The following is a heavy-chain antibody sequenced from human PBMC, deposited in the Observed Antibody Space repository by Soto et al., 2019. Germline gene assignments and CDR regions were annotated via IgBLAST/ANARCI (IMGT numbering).Heavy chain of an antibody. V-gene: IGHV1-2*02. D-gene: IGHD3-9*01. Sequence: ASVKVSCKASGYTFTGYYMHWVRQAPGQGLEWMGWINPNSGGTNYAQKFQGRVTMTRDTSISTAYMELSRLRSDDTAEYYCARGSLYTVLRYFDWLFCLDYWGQGTLVTVSS. CDR2: INPNSGGT. CDR1: GYTFTGYY. J-gene: IGHJ4*02. CDR3: ARGSLYTVLRYFDWLFCLDY.